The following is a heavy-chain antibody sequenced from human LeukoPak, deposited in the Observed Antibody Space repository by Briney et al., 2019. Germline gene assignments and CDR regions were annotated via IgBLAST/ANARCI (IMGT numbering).Heavy chain of an antibody. J-gene: IGHJ3*02. CDR1: GFTFSSYG. CDR2: ISYDGSNK. V-gene: IGHV3-30*18. Sequence: PGGSLRLSCAASGFTFSSYGMHWVRQAPGKGLEWVAVISYDGSNKYYADSVKGRFTISRDNSKNTLYLQMNSLRAEDTAVYYCVKGRYEILTGYYDAFDIWGQGTMVTVSS. D-gene: IGHD3-9*01. CDR3: VKGRYEILTGYYDAFDI.